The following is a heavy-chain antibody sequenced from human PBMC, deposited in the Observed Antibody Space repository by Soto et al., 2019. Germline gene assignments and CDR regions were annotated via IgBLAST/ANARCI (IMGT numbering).Heavy chain of an antibody. CDR2: IYYSGRS. D-gene: IGHD4-17*01. CDR3: ARQRTTVVTQAYFDH. Sequence: SETLSLTCTVSGGSITSSSYYWGWIRQPPGKGLEWIGGIYYSGRSYYNPSLKSRVTMSVDTSKNQFSLTLNSVAAADAAVYYCARQRTTVVTQAYFDHWGQGTLVTVSS. CDR1: GGSITSSSYY. V-gene: IGHV4-39*01. J-gene: IGHJ4*02.